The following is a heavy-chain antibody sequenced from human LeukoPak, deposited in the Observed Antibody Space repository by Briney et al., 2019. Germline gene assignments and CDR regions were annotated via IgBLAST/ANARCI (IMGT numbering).Heavy chain of an antibody. D-gene: IGHD2-15*01. CDR3: ARGLMGYWYLNWFDP. Sequence: PSETLSLTCTVSGGSISSYYWSWIRQPPGKGLEWIGYIYYSGSTNYNPSLKSRVTISVDTSKNQFSLKLSSVTAADTAVYYCARGLMGYWYLNWFDPWGQGTLVTVSS. J-gene: IGHJ5*02. CDR1: GGSISSYY. CDR2: IYYSGST. V-gene: IGHV4-59*12.